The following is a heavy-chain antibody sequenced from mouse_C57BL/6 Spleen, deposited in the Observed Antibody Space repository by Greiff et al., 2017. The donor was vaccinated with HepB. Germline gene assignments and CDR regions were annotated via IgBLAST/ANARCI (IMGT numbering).Heavy chain of an antibody. V-gene: IGHV5-6*02. J-gene: IGHJ3*01. CDR2: ISSGGSYT. Sequence: DVKLVESGGDLVKPGGSLKLSCAASGFTFSSYGMSWVRQTPDKRLEWVATISSGGSYTYYPDSVKGRFTISRDNAKNTQYLQMSSLKSEDTAMYYCARDDYSWFAYWGQGTLVTVSA. CDR1: GFTFSSYG. D-gene: IGHD2-4*01. CDR3: ARDDYSWFAY.